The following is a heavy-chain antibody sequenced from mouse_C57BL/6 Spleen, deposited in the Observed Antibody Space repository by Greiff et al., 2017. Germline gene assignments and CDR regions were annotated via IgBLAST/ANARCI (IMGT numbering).Heavy chain of an antibody. CDR1: GYTFTSYW. CDR2: IHPNSGST. V-gene: IGHV1-64*01. CDR3: AREDYYGSSDGDY. J-gene: IGHJ2*01. D-gene: IGHD1-1*01. Sequence: VQLQQPGAELVKPGASVTLSCKASGYTFTSYWMHWVKQRPGQGLEWIGMIHPNSGSTNYNEKFKSKATLTVDKPSSTAYMQLSRLTSEDSAVYYCAREDYYGSSDGDYWGQGTTLTVSS.